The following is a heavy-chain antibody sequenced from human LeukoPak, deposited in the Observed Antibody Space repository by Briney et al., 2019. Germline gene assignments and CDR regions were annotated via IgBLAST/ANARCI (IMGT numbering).Heavy chain of an antibody. CDR3: ARDPTFYYGSGSFWYFDY. CDR1: GFTFSSYS. J-gene: IGHJ4*02. D-gene: IGHD3-10*01. CDR2: ISSSSSYI. V-gene: IGHV3-21*01. Sequence: GGSLRLSCAASGFTFSSYSMNWVRQAPGKGLEWVSSISSSSSYIYYADSVKGRFTISRDNAKNSLYLQMNSLRAEDTAVYYCARDPTFYYGSGSFWYFDYWGQGTLVTVSS.